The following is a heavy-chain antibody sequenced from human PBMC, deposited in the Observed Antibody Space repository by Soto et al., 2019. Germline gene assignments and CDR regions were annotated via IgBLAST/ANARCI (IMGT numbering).Heavy chain of an antibody. Sequence: EVQLVESGGGLVQPGGSLRLSCAASGFTFSSYSMNWVRQAPGKGLEWVSYISSSSSTIYYVDSVKGRFTISRDNAKNSLYLQMNSLRAEDTAVYYCARGGGCSGGSCNFDYWGQGTLVTVSS. CDR3: ARGGGCSGGSCNFDY. D-gene: IGHD2-15*01. J-gene: IGHJ4*02. CDR2: ISSSSSTI. V-gene: IGHV3-48*01. CDR1: GFTFSSYS.